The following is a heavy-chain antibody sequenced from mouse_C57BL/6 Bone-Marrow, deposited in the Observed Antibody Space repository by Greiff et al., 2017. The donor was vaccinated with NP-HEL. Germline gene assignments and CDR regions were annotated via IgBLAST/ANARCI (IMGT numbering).Heavy chain of an antibody. CDR3: ARQDTY. V-gene: IGHV5-6*01. CDR2: ISSGGSYT. Sequence: EVKVVESGGDLVKPGGSLKLSCAASGFTFSSYGMSWVRQTPDKRLEWVATISSGGSYTYYPDSVKGRFTISRDNAKNTLYLQMSSLKSEDTAMYYCARQDTYWGQGTLVTVSA. J-gene: IGHJ3*01. CDR1: GFTFSSYG.